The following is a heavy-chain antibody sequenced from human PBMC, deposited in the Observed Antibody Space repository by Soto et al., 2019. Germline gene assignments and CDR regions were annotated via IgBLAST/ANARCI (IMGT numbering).Heavy chain of an antibody. V-gene: IGHV4-30-2*01. J-gene: IGHJ5*02. CDR3: AGMPYTSGLRFDP. D-gene: IGHD6-19*01. Sequence: NPSETLSLTCNMSGDSYSIPTYSWSWIRQPPGKALQWIGFIYQSGVTSYNPSLASRVSISLDRSNNQCSLKLKSVTAADTAVYFCAGMPYTSGLRFDPWGPGTLVTVSS. CDR1: GDSYSIPTYS. CDR2: IYQSGVT.